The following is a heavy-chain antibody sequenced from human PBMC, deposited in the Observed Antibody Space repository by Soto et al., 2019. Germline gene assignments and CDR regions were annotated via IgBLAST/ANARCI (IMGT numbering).Heavy chain of an antibody. J-gene: IGHJ6*02. Sequence: EVQLVESGGGLVQPGGSLRLSCAASGFTFSSYEMNWVRQAPGKGLEWVSYISSSGSTIYYADSVKGRVTISRDNSKNTLYLQMNSLRAEDTAVYYCAKVSLGATTITDYYYYGLDVWGQGTTVTVSS. CDR3: AKVSLGATTITDYYYYGLDV. CDR1: GFTFSSYE. D-gene: IGHD1-26*01. CDR2: ISSSGSTI. V-gene: IGHV3-48*03.